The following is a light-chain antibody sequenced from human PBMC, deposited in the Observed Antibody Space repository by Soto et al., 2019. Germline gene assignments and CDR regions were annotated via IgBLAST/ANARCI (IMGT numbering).Light chain of an antibody. CDR2: GAS. Sequence: EIVLTQSPATLSLSPGERATLSCGASQTVSTSSLAWYQQKPGQAPRLLIYGASSRATGIPDRFSGSGSGTDFTLTISRLEPEDFAVYYCQQYGSSPRTFGQGTKVDIK. V-gene: IGKV3-20*01. CDR3: QQYGSSPRT. CDR1: QTVSTSS. J-gene: IGKJ1*01.